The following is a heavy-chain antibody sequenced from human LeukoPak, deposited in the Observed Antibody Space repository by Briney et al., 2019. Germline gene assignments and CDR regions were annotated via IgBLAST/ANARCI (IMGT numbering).Heavy chain of an antibody. CDR2: ISWNSGSI. V-gene: IGHV3-9*01. J-gene: IGHJ4*02. CDR3: AKDIQGDSYYFDY. Sequence: GGSLRLSCAASGFTFSSYSMNWVRQAPGKGLEWVSGISWNSGSIGYADSVKGRFTISRDNAKNSLYLQMNSLRAEDTALYYCAKDIQGDSYYFDYWGQGTLVTVSS. CDR1: GFTFSSYS. D-gene: IGHD1-1*01.